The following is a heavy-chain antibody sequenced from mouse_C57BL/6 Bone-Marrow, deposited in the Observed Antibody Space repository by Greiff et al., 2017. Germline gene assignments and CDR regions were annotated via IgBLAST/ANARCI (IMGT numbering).Heavy chain of an antibody. V-gene: IGHV1-55*01. CDR1: GYTFTSYW. D-gene: IGHD2-5*01. CDR3: AREGSYYSNYYAMDY. Sequence: QVQLQQPGAELVKPGASVKMSCKASGYTFTSYWITWVKQRPGQGLEWIGDIYPGSGSTNYNEKFKSKATLTVDPSSSTAYMQLSSLTSEDSAVYYCAREGSYYSNYYAMDYWGQGTSVTVSS. J-gene: IGHJ4*01. CDR2: IYPGSGST.